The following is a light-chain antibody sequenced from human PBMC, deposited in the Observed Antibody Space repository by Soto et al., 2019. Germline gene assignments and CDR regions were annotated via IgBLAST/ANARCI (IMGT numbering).Light chain of an antibody. CDR1: QGISSY. Sequence: AIRMTQSPSSFSASTGDRVTITCRASQGISSYLAWYQQKPGKAPKLLIYAASTLQSGVPSRFSGSGSGTDFTLTISCLQSEDFATYCCQQYYSYPITFGGGTKVDIK. CDR3: QQYYSYPIT. CDR2: AAS. J-gene: IGKJ4*01. V-gene: IGKV1-8*01.